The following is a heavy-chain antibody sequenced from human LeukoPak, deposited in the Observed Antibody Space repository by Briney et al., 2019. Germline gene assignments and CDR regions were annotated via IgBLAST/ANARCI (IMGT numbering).Heavy chain of an antibody. CDR3: ARDPEYCSGGSCYSGYYYGMDV. D-gene: IGHD2-15*01. V-gene: IGHV1-18*01. CDR1: GYTFTSYG. Sequence: GASVKVSCKASGYTFTSYGISWVRQAPGQGLEWMGWISAYNGNTNYAQKLQGRVTMTTDTSTSTAYMELRSLRSDDTAVYYCARDPEYCSGGSCYSGYYYGMDVWGKGTTVTVSS. CDR2: ISAYNGNT. J-gene: IGHJ6*04.